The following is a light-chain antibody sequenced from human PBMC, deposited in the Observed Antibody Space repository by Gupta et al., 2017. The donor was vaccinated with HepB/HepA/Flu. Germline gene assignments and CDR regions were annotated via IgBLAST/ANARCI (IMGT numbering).Light chain of an antibody. V-gene: IGKV3-20*01. CDR1: QSVSSSY. CDR3: QQSVA. J-gene: IGKJ4*01. CDR2: GAS. Sequence: EIVLTQSPGTLSLSPGERATLSCRASQSVSSSYLAWYQQKPGQAPRLLIYGASSRATGIPDRFSGSGSGTDFTLTISRLEPEDFAGYYCQQSVAFGGGTKVEIK.